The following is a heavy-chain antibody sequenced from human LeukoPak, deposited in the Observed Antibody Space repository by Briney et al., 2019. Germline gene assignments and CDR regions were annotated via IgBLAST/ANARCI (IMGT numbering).Heavy chain of an antibody. J-gene: IGHJ4*02. CDR1: GGSISGHY. Sequence: SETLSLTCTVSGGSISGHYWNWIRQPAGKGLEWIGRMHTSGSTNHNPSLKSRITMSVDRSKNQFSLKLSSVTAADTAVYYCVRDSGSGWYDYWGQGTLVTVSS. D-gene: IGHD6-19*01. CDR2: MHTSGST. V-gene: IGHV4-4*07. CDR3: VRDSGSGWYDY.